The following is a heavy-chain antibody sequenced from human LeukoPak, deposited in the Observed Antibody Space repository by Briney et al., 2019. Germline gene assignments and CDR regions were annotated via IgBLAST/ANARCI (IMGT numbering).Heavy chain of an antibody. D-gene: IGHD2-2*01. Sequence: GESLKISCKGSGYSFTSYWIGWVRQMPGKGLEWMGIIYPGDSDTRYSPSFQGQVTISADKSISTAYLQWSSLKASDTAMYYCARRKAYCSSTSCYYRYYYGMDVWGQGTTVTVSS. J-gene: IGHJ6*02. CDR2: IYPGDSDT. V-gene: IGHV5-51*01. CDR1: GYSFTSYW. CDR3: ARRKAYCSSTSCYYRYYYGMDV.